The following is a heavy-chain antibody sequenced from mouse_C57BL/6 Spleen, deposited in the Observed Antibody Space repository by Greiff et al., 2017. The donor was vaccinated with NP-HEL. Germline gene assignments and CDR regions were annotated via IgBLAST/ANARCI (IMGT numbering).Heavy chain of an antibody. CDR2: IYPGSGNT. J-gene: IGHJ4*01. CDR1: GYSFTSYY. D-gene: IGHD1-1*01. V-gene: IGHV1-66*01. Sequence: QVQLKQSGPELVKPGASVKISCKASGYSFTSYYIHWVKQRPGQGLEWIGWIYPGSGNTKYNEKFKGKATLTADTSSSTAYMQLSSLTSEDSAVYYCARDYGSSYDYAMDYWGQGTSVTVSS. CDR3: ARDYGSSYDYAMDY.